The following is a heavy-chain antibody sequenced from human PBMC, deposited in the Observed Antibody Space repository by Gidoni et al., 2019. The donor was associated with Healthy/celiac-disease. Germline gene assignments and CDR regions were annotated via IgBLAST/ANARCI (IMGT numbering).Heavy chain of an antibody. Sequence: QVQLVQPGAEVKKPGASVKVSCKASGYTFTSYAMHWVRQAPGQRLEWMGWINAGNGNTKYSQKFQGRVTITRDTSASTAYMELSSLRSEDTAVYYCARGGDDLRYSYGYYDYWGQGTLVTVSS. D-gene: IGHD5-18*01. CDR3: ARGGDDLRYSYGYYDY. V-gene: IGHV1-3*01. J-gene: IGHJ4*02. CDR1: GYTFTSYA. CDR2: INAGNGNT.